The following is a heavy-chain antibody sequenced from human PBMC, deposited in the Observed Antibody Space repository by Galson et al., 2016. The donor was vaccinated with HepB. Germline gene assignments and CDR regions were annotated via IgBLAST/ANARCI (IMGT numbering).Heavy chain of an antibody. D-gene: IGHD1-1*01. V-gene: IGHV4-4*03. CDR2: IHHSRGT. CDR1: GGSISSNKW. J-gene: IGHJ3*02. CDR3: TRGGDWIFDI. Sequence: PQTLSLTCAVYGGSISSNKWWTWVRQPPGGGLEWIGEIHHSRGTNCNPSLGSRVTISVDRSNNQFSRKLTSVTAADTALYYCTRGGDWIFDIWGQGAMVIVSS.